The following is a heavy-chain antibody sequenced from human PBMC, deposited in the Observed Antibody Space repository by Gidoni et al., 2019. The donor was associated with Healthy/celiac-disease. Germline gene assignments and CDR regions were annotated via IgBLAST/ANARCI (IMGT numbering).Heavy chain of an antibody. CDR3: ASDWTGSYSGFDY. D-gene: IGHD1-26*01. Sequence: QVQLVQYGAEVKTPGASVKVSCKASGYTVTGYDMHWVRQAPGQGLERMGWINPTSGGTNYAQKCQGWVTMTRDTSISTAYMELSRLRSDDTALYYFASDWTGSYSGFDYCVQGTLVTVSS. V-gene: IGHV1-2*04. J-gene: IGHJ4*02. CDR1: GYTVTGYD. CDR2: INPTSGGT.